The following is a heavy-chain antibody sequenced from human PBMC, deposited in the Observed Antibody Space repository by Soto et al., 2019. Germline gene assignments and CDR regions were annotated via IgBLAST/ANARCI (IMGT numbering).Heavy chain of an antibody. CDR2: ISYDGSNK. D-gene: IGHD3-22*01. Sequence: GGSLRLSCAASGFTFSSYAMSWVRQAPGKGLEWVAVISYDGSNKYYADSVKGRFTISRDNSKDTLYLQMNSLRAEDKAVYYCANLRIGYDSSGPIDYWGQGTLVTVSS. V-gene: IGHV3-30*18. J-gene: IGHJ4*02. CDR1: GFTFSSYA. CDR3: ANLRIGYDSSGPIDY.